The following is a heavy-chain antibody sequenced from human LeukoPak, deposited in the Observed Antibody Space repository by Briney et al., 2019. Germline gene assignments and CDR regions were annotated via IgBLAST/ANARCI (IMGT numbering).Heavy chain of an antibody. CDR1: GGSFSGYY. Sequence: SESLSLTCAVYGGSFSGYYWSWIRQPPGKGLEWMGEINHSGSTNYNPSLKSRVTISVDTSKNQFSLKLSSVTAADTAVYYCARGRRVRGPYYYYMDVWGKGTTVTVSS. V-gene: IGHV4-34*01. CDR3: ARGRRVRGPYYYYMDV. J-gene: IGHJ6*03. D-gene: IGHD2-15*01. CDR2: INHSGST.